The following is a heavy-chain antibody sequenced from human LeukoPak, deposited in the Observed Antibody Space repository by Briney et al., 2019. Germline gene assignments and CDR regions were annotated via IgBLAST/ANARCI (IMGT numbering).Heavy chain of an antibody. D-gene: IGHD1-26*01. CDR2: ISAFNGNK. CDR3: AREDSGTYYMSAIDY. V-gene: IGHV1-18*01. CDR1: VYTFTSYA. J-gene: IGHJ4*02. Sequence: GASVKVSCKASVYTFTSYAISWVRQAPGQGLEWMGWISAFNGNKRYAQKVQGRVTMTTDTSTSTAYMELRSLRSDDTAVYYCAREDSGTYYMSAIDYWGQGTLVTVSS.